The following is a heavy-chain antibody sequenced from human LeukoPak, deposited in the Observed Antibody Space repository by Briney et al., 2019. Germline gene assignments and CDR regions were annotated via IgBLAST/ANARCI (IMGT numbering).Heavy chain of an antibody. V-gene: IGHV3-30*03. CDR3: ARSQGYYDY. Sequence: GRSLRLSCAASGFTFSSYGMHWVRQAPGKGLEWVAIISYDESNKYYAASVKGRFTISRDNSKNTLYLQMNSLSAEDTAVYYCARSQGYYDYWGQGTLVTVSS. J-gene: IGHJ4*02. CDR2: ISYDESNK. CDR1: GFTFSSYG.